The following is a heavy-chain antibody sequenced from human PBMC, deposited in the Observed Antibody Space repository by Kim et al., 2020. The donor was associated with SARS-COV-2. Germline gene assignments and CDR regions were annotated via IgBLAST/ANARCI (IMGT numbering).Heavy chain of an antibody. V-gene: IGHV3-21*01. D-gene: IGHD5-18*01. Sequence: YYADSVKGRFTISRDTADNYLSLQMNSLSAEDTAVYFCARDRGYSYGYFDFWGQGSVVIVSS. CDR3: ARDRGYSYGYFDF. J-gene: IGHJ4*02.